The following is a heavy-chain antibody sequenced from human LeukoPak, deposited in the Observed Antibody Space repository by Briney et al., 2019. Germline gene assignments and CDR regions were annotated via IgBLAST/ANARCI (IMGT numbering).Heavy chain of an antibody. CDR3: AREGQQLKHFDY. Sequence: ASVKVSCKTSGYTFTNYYIHCVRQAPGQGLEWMGIINPSDGSTSYAQKFQGRVTMTRDTSTSTVYMELSSLRSEDTAVYYCAREGQQLKHFDYWGQGTLVTVSS. CDR1: GYTFTNYY. D-gene: IGHD1-1*01. CDR2: INPSDGST. V-gene: IGHV1-46*01. J-gene: IGHJ4*02.